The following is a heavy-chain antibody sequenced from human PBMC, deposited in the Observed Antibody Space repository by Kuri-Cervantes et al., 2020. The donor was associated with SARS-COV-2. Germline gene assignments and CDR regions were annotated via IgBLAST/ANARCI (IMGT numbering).Heavy chain of an antibody. CDR2: IIPFFGTP. CDR3: ARDVGYGGSSELDITYFDC. CDR1: RDTFATFG. V-gene: IGHV1-69*13. J-gene: IGHJ4*02. D-gene: IGHD4-23*01. Sequence: SVKVSCKASRDTFATFGFSWVRQAPGQGLEWMGGIIPFFGTPSYAQRFGGRVTITADESTSTVYMEMSSLTFEDTAVYFCARDVGYGGSSELDITYFDCWGQGTLVTVSS.